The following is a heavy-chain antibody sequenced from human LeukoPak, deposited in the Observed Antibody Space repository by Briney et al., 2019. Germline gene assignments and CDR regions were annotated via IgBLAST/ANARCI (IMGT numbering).Heavy chain of an antibody. J-gene: IGHJ4*02. V-gene: IGHV1-2*02. CDR3: TYDILTGYYTDY. D-gene: IGHD3-9*01. Sequence: ASVKVSCKASGYTFTGYYMHWVRQAPGQGLEWMGWINPNSGGTNYAQKFQGRVTMTRDTSISTAYMELSRLRSDDTAVYYCTYDILTGYYTDYWGQGTLVTVSS. CDR1: GYTFTGYY. CDR2: INPNSGGT.